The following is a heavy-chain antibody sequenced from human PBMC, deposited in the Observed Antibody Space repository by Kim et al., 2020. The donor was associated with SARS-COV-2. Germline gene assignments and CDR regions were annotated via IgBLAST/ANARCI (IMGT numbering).Heavy chain of an antibody. D-gene: IGHD5-12*01. V-gene: IGHV4-59*01. CDR3: ARFHGKVAYYGMDV. CDR2: IYYSGST. J-gene: IGHJ6*02. CDR1: GGSISSYY. Sequence: SETLSLTCTVSGGSISSYYWSWIRQPPGKGVEWIGYIYYSGSTNYNPSLKSRVTISVDTSKNQFSLKLSSVTAADTAVYYCARFHGKVAYYGMDVWGQGTTVTVSS.